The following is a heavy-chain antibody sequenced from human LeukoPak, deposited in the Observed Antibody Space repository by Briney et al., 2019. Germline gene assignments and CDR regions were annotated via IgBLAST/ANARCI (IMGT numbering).Heavy chain of an antibody. CDR1: GFTFSSYW. D-gene: IGHD1-1*01. Sequence: GSLRLSCAASGFTFSSYWMSWVRQAPGKGLEWIGEIYHSGSTSYNPSLKSRVTISLDKSKNQFSLNLSSVTAADTAVYYCARASHWNQLHYFDYWGQGTLVTVSS. J-gene: IGHJ4*02. CDR2: IYHSGST. CDR3: ARASHWNQLHYFDY. V-gene: IGHV4-4*02.